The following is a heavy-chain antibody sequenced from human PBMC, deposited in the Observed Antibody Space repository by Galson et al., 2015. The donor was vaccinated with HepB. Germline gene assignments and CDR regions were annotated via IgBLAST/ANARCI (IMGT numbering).Heavy chain of an antibody. CDR3: ARSPLRWFDP. J-gene: IGHJ5*02. V-gene: IGHV3-11*01. D-gene: IGHD3-16*01. Sequence: LRLSCAASGVTFSDYYMSWIRQAPGKGLEWVSFISSSGSTKYYADPVKGRFTISRDNAKNSLYLQMNSLRAEDTAVYYCARSPLRWFDPWGQGTLVIVSS. CDR2: ISSSGSTK. CDR1: GVTFSDYY.